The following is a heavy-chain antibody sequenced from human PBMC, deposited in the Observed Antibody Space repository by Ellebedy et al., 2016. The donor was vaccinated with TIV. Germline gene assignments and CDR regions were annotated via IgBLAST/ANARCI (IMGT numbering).Heavy chain of an antibody. CDR3: ARSGAYCSGGSCYSGYYGMDV. J-gene: IGHJ6*02. CDR1: GFTFSSYG. D-gene: IGHD2-15*01. V-gene: IGHV3-30*03. Sequence: GESLKISCAASGFTFSSYGMHWVRQAPGRGLEWVALISYDGSNKYYADSVKGRFTISRDNSKNTLDLQMNSLRAEDTAVYYCARSGAYCSGGSCYSGYYGMDVWGQGTTVTVSS. CDR2: ISYDGSNK.